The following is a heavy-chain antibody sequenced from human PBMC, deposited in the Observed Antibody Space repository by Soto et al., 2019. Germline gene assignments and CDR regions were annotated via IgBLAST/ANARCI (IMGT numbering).Heavy chain of an antibody. CDR2: IYHSGST. J-gene: IGHJ4*02. D-gene: IGHD2-15*01. CDR3: ARGIGEYCSGGSCYSDLTFFDY. V-gene: IGHV4-31*03. Sequence: PSETLSLTCTVSGGSISSGGYYWSWIRQHPGKGLEWIGYIYHSGSTYYNPSLKSRVTISVDTSKNQFSLKLSSVTAADTAVYYCARGIGEYCSGGSCYSDLTFFDYWGQGTLVTVSS. CDR1: GGSISSGGYY.